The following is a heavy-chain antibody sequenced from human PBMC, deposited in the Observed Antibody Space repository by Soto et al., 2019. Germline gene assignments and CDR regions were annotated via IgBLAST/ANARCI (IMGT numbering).Heavy chain of an antibody. V-gene: IGHV3-23*01. CDR2: IGSSGYST. Sequence: EMQVLESGGGLVQPGESLRLSCAASGFTFSSYGMSWVRQAPGKGLEWVSSIGSSGYSTYYADSVKGRFTISSDNLKNTVSLLIDRARGEDAGAYYDVKVREHHGSDWWGRGFLVTVSS. CDR1: GFTFSSYG. J-gene: IGHJ4*02. D-gene: IGHD1-1*01. CDR3: VKVREHHGSDW.